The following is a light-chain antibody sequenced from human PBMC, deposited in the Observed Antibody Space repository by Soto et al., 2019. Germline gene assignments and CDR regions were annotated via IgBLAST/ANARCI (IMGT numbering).Light chain of an antibody. Sequence: EIVLTQSPGTLSLSQEERATLSWRASQSVSNNYLAWYQQKPGQAPRLLIYGASNRATGIPDRFSGSGSGTDFTLTISRLEPEDFAVYYCQQYGSSGTFGQGTKVDIK. CDR1: QSVSNNY. J-gene: IGKJ1*01. CDR3: QQYGSSGT. V-gene: IGKV3-20*01. CDR2: GAS.